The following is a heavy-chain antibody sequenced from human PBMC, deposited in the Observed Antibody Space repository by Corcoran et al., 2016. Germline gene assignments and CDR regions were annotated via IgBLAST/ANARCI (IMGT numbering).Heavy chain of an antibody. Sequence: QLQLQESDPGLVKPSETLSLICTVSGGSISSASYYWGWIRQPPGKGLEWIGSIYYSGRTYYNPSLKSRVTISVATSKNQFSLKLNPVTAADTAVYFCARARVSWEYYFDSSGYHRPYYIDYWGQGTLVTVSS. CDR1: GGSISSASYY. CDR3: ARARVSWEYYFDSSGYHRPYYIDY. J-gene: IGHJ4*02. CDR2: IYYSGRT. D-gene: IGHD3-22*01. V-gene: IGHV4-39*07.